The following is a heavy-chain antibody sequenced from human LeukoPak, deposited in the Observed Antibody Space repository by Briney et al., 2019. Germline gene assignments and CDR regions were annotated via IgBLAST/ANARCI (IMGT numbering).Heavy chain of an antibody. D-gene: IGHD3-22*01. J-gene: IGHJ4*02. CDR2: IYYSGST. V-gene: IGHV4-59*12. CDR1: GGSISSYY. Sequence: PSETLSLTCTVSGGSISSYYWSWIRQPPGKGLEWVGYIYYSGSTYYNPSLKSRVIISLDTSKTQFSLKLSSVTAADTAVYYCARDTSGYSNLDSWGQGTLVTVSS. CDR3: ARDTSGYSNLDS.